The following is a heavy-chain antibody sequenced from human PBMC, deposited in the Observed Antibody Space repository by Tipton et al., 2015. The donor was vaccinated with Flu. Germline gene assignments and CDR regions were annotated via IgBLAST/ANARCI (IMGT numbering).Heavy chain of an antibody. J-gene: IGHJ4*02. CDR1: GGSFSGYY. V-gene: IGHV4-34*01. CDR2: INHSGST. Sequence: TLSLTCAVYGGSFSGYYWSWIRQPPGKGLEWIGEINHSGSTNYNPSLKSRVTISVDTSKNQFSLKLSSVTAADTAVYYCAGGRKRGYFDYWGQGTLVTVSS. CDR3: AGGRKRGYFDY.